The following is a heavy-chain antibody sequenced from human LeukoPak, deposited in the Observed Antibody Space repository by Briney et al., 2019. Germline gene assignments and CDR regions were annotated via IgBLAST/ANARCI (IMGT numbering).Heavy chain of an antibody. V-gene: IGHV4-38-2*02. CDR3: ARDRALGLFDY. CDR2: IYHSGST. J-gene: IGHJ4*02. Sequence: SETLSLTCTVSGYSISSGYYWGWIRQPPGKGLEWIGSIYHSGSTYYNPSLKSRVTISVDTSKNQFSLKLSSVTAADTAVYYCARDRALGLFDYWGQETLVTVS. D-gene: IGHD3-10*01. CDR1: GYSISSGYY.